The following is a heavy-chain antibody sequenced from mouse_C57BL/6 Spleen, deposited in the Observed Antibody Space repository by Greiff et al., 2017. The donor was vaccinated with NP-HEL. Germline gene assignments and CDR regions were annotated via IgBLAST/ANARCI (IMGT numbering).Heavy chain of an antibody. CDR1: GYTFTDYY. V-gene: IGHV1-26*01. CDR3: ARWVNFDY. Sequence: EVQLQQSGPELVKPGASVKISCKASGYTFTDYYMNWVKQSHGKSLEWIGDINPNNGGTSYNQKFKGKATLTVDKSSSTAYMELRSLTSEDSAVYYCARWVNFDYWGQGTTLTVSS. J-gene: IGHJ2*01. D-gene: IGHD2-2*01. CDR2: INPNNGGT.